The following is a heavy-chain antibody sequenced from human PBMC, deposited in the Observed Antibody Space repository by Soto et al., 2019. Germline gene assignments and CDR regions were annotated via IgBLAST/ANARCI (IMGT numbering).Heavy chain of an antibody. J-gene: IGHJ4*02. CDR1: GGSISSGGYY. V-gene: IGHV4-31*03. CDR2: IYYSGST. CDR3: ARDRTYCSGGSCHYYFDY. Sequence: SETLSLTCTVSGGSISSGGYYWSWIRQHPGKGLEWIGYIYYSGSTYYNPSLKSRVTISVDTSKNQFSLKLSSVTAADTAVYYCARDRTYCSGGSCHYYFDYWGQGTLVTVSS. D-gene: IGHD2-15*01.